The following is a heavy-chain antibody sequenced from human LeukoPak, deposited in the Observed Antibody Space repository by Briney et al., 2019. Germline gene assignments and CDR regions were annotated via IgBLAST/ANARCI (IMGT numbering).Heavy chain of an antibody. D-gene: IGHD3-3*01. J-gene: IGHJ6*03. Sequence: SVKVSCKASGGTFSSYAISWVRQAPGQGLEWMGGIIPIFGTANYAQKFQGRVTITADESTSTAYMELSSLRSEDTAVYYCARGSDFWSGYPPPTGYYYMGVWGKGTTVTVSS. V-gene: IGHV1-69*01. CDR1: GGTFSSYA. CDR3: ARGSDFWSGYPPPTGYYYMGV. CDR2: IIPIFGTA.